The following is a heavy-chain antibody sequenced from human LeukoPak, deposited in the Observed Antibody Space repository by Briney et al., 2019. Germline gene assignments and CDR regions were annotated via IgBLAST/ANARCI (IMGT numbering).Heavy chain of an antibody. CDR3: AKGWTTVGTRLAFDI. V-gene: IGHV3-23*01. CDR2: ISGSGGST. J-gene: IGHJ3*02. Sequence: GTSLRLSCAASGFTFSSYAMNWVRQAPGKGLEWVSAISGSGGSTNHADSVKGRFTISRDNSKNTLYLQMNSLRAEDTALYYCAKGWTTVGTRLAFDIWGQGTMVTVSS. CDR1: GFTFSSYA. D-gene: IGHD4-11*01.